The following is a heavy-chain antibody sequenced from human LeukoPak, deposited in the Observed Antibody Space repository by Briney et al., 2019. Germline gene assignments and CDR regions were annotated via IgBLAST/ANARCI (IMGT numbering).Heavy chain of an antibody. Sequence: SETLSLTCTVSGGSISSSSYYWGWIRQPPGKGLEWIGSIYYSGSTYYNPSLKSRVTISVDTSKNQFSLKLSSVTAADTAVYYCAREDSYYYYYYYGMDVWGQGATVTVSS. V-gene: IGHV4-39*02. CDR2: IYYSGST. CDR1: GGSISSSSYY. D-gene: IGHD2-21*01. J-gene: IGHJ6*02. CDR3: AREDSYYYYYYYGMDV.